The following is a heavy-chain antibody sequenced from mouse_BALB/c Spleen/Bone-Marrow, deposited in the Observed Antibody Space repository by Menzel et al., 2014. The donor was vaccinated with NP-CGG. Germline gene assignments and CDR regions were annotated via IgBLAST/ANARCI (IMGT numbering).Heavy chain of an antibody. J-gene: IGHJ1*01. CDR3: ARGEGYDVLFFDV. Sequence: VQGVESGPEPVRPGVSVKISCKGSGYTFTDYAMHWVEQSHAKSLEWIGVINTYSGNTYYNQKFKGKATMTVDKSSSTAHMELARLTSGDSAIYCCARGEGYDVLFFDVWGAEPAVTVSS. CDR2: INTYSGNT. CDR1: GYTFTDYA. D-gene: IGHD2-12*01. V-gene: IGHV1-67*01.